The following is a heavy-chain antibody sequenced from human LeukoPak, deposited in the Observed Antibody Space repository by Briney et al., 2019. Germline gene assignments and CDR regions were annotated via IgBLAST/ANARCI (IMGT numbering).Heavy chain of an antibody. V-gene: IGHV3-21*01. Sequence: PGGSLRLSCAASGFTFSSYSMDWVRQAPGKGLEWVSSISSSSSYIYYADSVKGRFTISRDNAKNSLYLQMNSLRAEDTAVYYCARDLSDSYGMDVWGQGTTVTVSS. CDR3: ARDLSDSYGMDV. D-gene: IGHD6-25*01. CDR2: ISSSSSYI. CDR1: GFTFSSYS. J-gene: IGHJ6*02.